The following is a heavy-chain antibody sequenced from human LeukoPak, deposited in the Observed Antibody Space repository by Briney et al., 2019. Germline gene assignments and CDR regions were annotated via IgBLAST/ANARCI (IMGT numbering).Heavy chain of an antibody. J-gene: IGHJ4*02. V-gene: IGHV1-2*02. CDR1: GYTFTGYY. Sequence: GASVKVSCKASGYTFTGYYMHWVRQAPGQGLEWMGWINPNSGGTNYAQKFQGRVTMTRDTSTSTVYMELSSLRSEDTAVYYCARSLPYDFWAFDYWGQGTLVTVSS. D-gene: IGHD3-3*01. CDR2: INPNSGGT. CDR3: ARSLPYDFWAFDY.